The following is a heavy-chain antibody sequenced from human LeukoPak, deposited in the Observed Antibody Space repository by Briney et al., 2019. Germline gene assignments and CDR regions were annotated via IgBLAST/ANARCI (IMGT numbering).Heavy chain of an antibody. D-gene: IGHD7-27*01. CDR1: GFTFRTEA. V-gene: IGHV3-23*01. CDR3: AKGLGFMPQFDY. Sequence: GGSLRLSCTASGFTFRTEAMTWVPRAPGKGLEWVSTISDDSRTTYYADSVKGRFTISRDNSKNTLYLQMNSLRVEDAALYYCAKGLGFMPQFDYWSQGTLVTVSS. J-gene: IGHJ4*02. CDR2: ISDDSRTT.